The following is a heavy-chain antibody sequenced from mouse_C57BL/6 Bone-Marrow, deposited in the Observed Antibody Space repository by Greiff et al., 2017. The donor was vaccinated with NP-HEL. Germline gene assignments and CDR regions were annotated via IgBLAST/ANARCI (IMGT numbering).Heavy chain of an antibody. J-gene: IGHJ4*01. CDR3: VRHGPYDYYAMDY. Sequence: EVKLVESGGGLVQPKGSLKLSCAASGFSFNTYAMNWVRQAPGKGLEWVARIRSKSNNYATYYADSVKDRFTISRDDSESMLYLQMNNLKTEDTAMYYCVRHGPYDYYAMDYWGQGTSVTVSS. D-gene: IGHD6-5*01. V-gene: IGHV10-1*01. CDR1: GFSFNTYA. CDR2: IRSKSNNYAT.